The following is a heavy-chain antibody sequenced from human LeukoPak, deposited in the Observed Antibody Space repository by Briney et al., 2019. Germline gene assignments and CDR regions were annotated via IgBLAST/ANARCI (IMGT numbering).Heavy chain of an antibody. CDR3: APDLRGSAWSLDY. V-gene: IGHV3-23*01. CDR2: ISRTGTDT. CDR1: GFTFSNTA. D-gene: IGHD6-13*01. J-gene: IGHJ4*02. Sequence: GGSLRLSCGASGFTFSNTAMCWVRQAPGKGLEWVSSISRTGTDTYYADSVKGRFTISRDTSKNTLYLQMNSLRAEDTAVYYCAPDLRGSAWSLDYWGQGTLVTVSS.